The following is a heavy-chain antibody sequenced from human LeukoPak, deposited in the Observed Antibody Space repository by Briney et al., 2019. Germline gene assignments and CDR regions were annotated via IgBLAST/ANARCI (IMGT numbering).Heavy chain of an antibody. CDR3: AKGGGDYPHWYFDL. D-gene: IGHD4-17*01. CDR2: IRGSGAPT. Sequence: GGSLRLSCAASGYTFSSYAMSWVRQAPGKGLEWVSAIRGSGAPTYYADSVKGRFTLSRDTPTNTLYLHMNSLRAEATAVYYCAKGGGDYPHWYFDLWGPGTLVTVSS. V-gene: IGHV3-23*01. J-gene: IGHJ2*01. CDR1: GYTFSSYA.